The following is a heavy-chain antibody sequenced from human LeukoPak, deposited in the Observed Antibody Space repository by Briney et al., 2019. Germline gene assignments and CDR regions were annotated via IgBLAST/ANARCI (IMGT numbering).Heavy chain of an antibody. Sequence: AASVKVSCKASGYTFTGYYMHWVRQAPGQGLEWMGWINPNSGGTNYAQKFQGWVTMTRDTSISTAYMELSRLRSDDTAEYYCARAGVTMVRGALWHFDYWGQGTLVTVSS. CDR1: GYTFTGYY. J-gene: IGHJ4*02. CDR2: INPNSGGT. CDR3: ARAGVTMVRGALWHFDY. V-gene: IGHV1-2*04. D-gene: IGHD3-10*01.